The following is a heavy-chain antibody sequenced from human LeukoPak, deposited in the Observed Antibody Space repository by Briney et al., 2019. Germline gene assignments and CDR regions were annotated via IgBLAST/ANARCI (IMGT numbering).Heavy chain of an antibody. Sequence: PSETLSLTCTVSGGSIGTYYWSWIRQPPGKGLEWIGYVHYSGTTNYNPSLKNRVTISVDASKNQFYLELSSVTAADTAVYYCARRPLTSYYFEHWGQGTVVTVSS. CDR1: GGSIGTYY. CDR3: ARRPLTSYYFEH. V-gene: IGHV4-59*08. CDR2: VHYSGTT. J-gene: IGHJ4*02.